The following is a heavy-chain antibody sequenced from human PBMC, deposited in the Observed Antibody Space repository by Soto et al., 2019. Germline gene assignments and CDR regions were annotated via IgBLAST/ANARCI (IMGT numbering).Heavy chain of an antibody. D-gene: IGHD3-3*01. CDR3: ARGFEDFGVVIIYNWFDP. Sequence: GASVKVSCKASGYTFTSYDINWVRQATGQGLEWMGWMNPNSGNTGYAQKYQGRVTMTRNTSISTAYMELSILRSEDTAVYYFARGFEDFGVVIIYNWFDPWGQGTLVTVSS. J-gene: IGHJ5*02. CDR2: MNPNSGNT. CDR1: GYTFTSYD. V-gene: IGHV1-8*01.